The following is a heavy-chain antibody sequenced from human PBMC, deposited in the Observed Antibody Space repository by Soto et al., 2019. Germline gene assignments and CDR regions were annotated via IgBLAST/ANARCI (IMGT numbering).Heavy chain of an antibody. D-gene: IGHD5-12*01. CDR2: TYYRSKWYN. J-gene: IGHJ4*02. V-gene: IGHV6-1*01. CDR3: ASFRDISGAFCAPFDY. Sequence: SQTLSLTCAISGDSVSSNSAAWNWIRQSPSRGLEWLGRTYYRSKWYNDYAVSVKSRITINPDTSKNQISLQLNSVTPEDTAVYYCASFRDISGAFCAPFDYWGLGILVTVSS. CDR1: GDSVSSNSAA.